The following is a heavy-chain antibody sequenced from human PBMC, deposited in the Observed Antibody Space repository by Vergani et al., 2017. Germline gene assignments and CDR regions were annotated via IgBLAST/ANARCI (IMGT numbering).Heavy chain of an antibody. CDR1: GGSFTSYH. V-gene: IGHV4-34*01. J-gene: IGHJ6*03. CDR2: IDHTGRP. Sequence: QVQLQQWGGGLLKPSETLSLTCVVNGGSFTSYHWTWIRQSPGEGLEWVGDIDHTGRPDYNPSLKSRLTMSVDKSRNQLSLTLNSGTATDTAIYFCARVNTETNGHLYYYYYMDVWGQGTAVTVS. CDR3: ARVNTETNGHLYYYYYMDV. D-gene: IGHD4-11*01.